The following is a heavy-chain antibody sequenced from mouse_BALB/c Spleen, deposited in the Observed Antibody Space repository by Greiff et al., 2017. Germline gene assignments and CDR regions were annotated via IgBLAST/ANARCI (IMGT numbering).Heavy chain of an antibody. J-gene: IGHJ2*01. Sequence: VQLQQSGTVLARPGASVKMSCKASGYTFTSYWMHWVKQRPGQGLEWIGAIYPGNSDTSYNQKFKGKAKLTAVTSTSTAYMELSSLTNEDSAVYYCTGGWLLRYYFDDWGQGTTLTVSS. D-gene: IGHD2-3*01. CDR2: IYPGNSDT. CDR1: GYTFTSYW. CDR3: TGGWLLRYYFDD. V-gene: IGHV1-5*01.